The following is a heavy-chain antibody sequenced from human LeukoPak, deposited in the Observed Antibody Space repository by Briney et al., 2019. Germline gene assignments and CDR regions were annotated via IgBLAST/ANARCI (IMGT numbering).Heavy chain of an antibody. CDR1: GGTFSSYA. D-gene: IGHD3-3*01. V-gene: IGHV1-69*06. J-gene: IGHJ4*02. Sequence: GSSVKVSCKASGGTFSSYAISWVRQAPGQGLEWMGGIIPIFGTANYAQKFQGRVTITADKSTSTAYMELSSLRSEDTAVYYCARAFWSGYIFDYWGQGTLVTVSS. CDR3: ARAFWSGYIFDY. CDR2: IIPIFGTA.